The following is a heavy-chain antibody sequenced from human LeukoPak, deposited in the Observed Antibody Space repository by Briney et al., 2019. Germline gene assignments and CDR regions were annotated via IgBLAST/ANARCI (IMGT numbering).Heavy chain of an antibody. CDR3: ATGNSGSYQQYDY. CDR1: GYTFTSYD. Sequence: ASVKVSCKASGYTFTSYDINWVRQATGRGLEWMGWMNPNSGNTGYAQKFQGRVTMAEDTSTDTAYMELSSLRSEDTAVYYCATGNSGSYQQYDYWGQGTLVTVSS. D-gene: IGHD1-26*01. V-gene: IGHV1-8*01. J-gene: IGHJ4*02. CDR2: MNPNSGNT.